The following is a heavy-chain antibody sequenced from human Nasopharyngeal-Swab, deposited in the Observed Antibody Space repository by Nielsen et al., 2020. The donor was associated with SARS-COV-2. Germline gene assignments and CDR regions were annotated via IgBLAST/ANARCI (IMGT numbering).Heavy chain of an antibody. CDR2: IRYDGSNK. J-gene: IGHJ4*02. CDR3: AKDLFTPLDY. D-gene: IGHD2-21*01. Sequence: VLQAPGKGLEWVAFIRYDGSNKYYADSVKGRFTISRDNSKNTLYLQMNSLRAEDTAVYYCAKDLFTPLDYWGQGTLVTVSS. V-gene: IGHV3-30*02.